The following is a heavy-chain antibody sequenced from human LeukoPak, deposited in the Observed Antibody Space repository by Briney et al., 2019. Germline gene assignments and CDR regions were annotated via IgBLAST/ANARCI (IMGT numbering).Heavy chain of an antibody. CDR2: IIPIFGTA. V-gene: IGHV1-69*06. J-gene: IGHJ6*03. Sequence: SVKVSCKASGGTLSSYAISWVRQAPGQGLEWMGGIIPIFGTANYAQKFQGRVTITADKSTSTAYMELSSLRSEDTAVYYCARGSGGQWESFEYYYYMDVWGKGTTVTVSS. D-gene: IGHD1-26*01. CDR1: GGTLSSYA. CDR3: ARGSGGQWESFEYYYYMDV.